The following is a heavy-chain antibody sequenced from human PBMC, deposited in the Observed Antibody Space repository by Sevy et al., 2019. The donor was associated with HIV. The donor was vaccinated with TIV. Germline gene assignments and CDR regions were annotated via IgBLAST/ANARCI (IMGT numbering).Heavy chain of an antibody. J-gene: IGHJ4*02. D-gene: IGHD3-22*01. CDR1: GVSISSGGYY. V-gene: IGHV4-31*03. Sequence: SETLSLTCTVSGVSISSGGYYWSWIRQHPGKGLEWIGYIYYSGSTYYNPSLKSRVTISVDTSKNQFSLKLSSVTAADTAVYYCARDSRAMYYYDSSGRIDYWGQGTLVTVSS. CDR2: IYYSGST. CDR3: ARDSRAMYYYDSSGRIDY.